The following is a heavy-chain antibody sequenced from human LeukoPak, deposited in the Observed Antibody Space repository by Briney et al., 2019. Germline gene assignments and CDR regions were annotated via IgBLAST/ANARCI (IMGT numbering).Heavy chain of an antibody. Sequence: SETLSLTCTVSGGPISSYYWSWIRQPPGKGLEWIGYIYYSGSTNYNPSLKSRVTISVDTSKNQFSLKLSSVTAADTAVYYCARVAVATGDDAFDIWGQGTMVTVSS. CDR2: IYYSGST. CDR3: ARVAVATGDDAFDI. J-gene: IGHJ3*02. CDR1: GGPISSYY. V-gene: IGHV4-59*01. D-gene: IGHD5-12*01.